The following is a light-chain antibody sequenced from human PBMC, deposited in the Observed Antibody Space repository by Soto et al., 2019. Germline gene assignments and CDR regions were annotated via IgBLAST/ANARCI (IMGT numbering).Light chain of an antibody. Sequence: EVVLTQSPGTLSLSPGEGATLSCRASQGVSDNYLAWYQHKPGQPPRLLIYGASNRATAIPDRFSGSGSGTDFTLTISRLEPEDFAVYFCQQYGRSPRTFRQGTKLDIK. CDR1: QGVSDNY. V-gene: IGKV3-20*01. J-gene: IGKJ2*01. CDR3: QQYGRSPRT. CDR2: GAS.